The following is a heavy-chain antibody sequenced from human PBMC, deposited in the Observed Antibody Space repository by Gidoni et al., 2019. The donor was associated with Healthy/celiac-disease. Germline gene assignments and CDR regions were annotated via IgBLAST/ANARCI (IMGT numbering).Heavy chain of an antibody. D-gene: IGHD1-26*01. CDR3: AKDESGPFDY. CDR1: GFTFSSYG. V-gene: IGHV3-30*18. CDR2: ISYDGSNK. J-gene: IGHJ4*02. Sequence: QVQLVESGGGVVKPGRSLSVSCAASGFTFSSYGMHWVRPAPGKGLEWVAVISYDGSNKYYADSVKGRFTISRDNSKNTLYLQMNSLRAEDTAVYYCAKDESGPFDYWGQGTLVTVSS.